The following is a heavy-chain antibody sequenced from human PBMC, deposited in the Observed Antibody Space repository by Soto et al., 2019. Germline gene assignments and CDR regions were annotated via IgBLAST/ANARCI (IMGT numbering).Heavy chain of an antibody. J-gene: IGHJ6*02. V-gene: IGHV1-69*12. D-gene: IGHD2-21*02. CDR3: ASHCGGDCYSRSPPYYYYGMDV. Sequence: QVQLVQSGAEVKKPGSSVEVSCQGSGSTFSSYAIRWVRTAPGPGLEWMGGVLPIFGTADYAQKFQGRVTITADESTSTAYMELSSLRSEDTAVYYCASHCGGDCYSRSPPYYYYGMDVWGQGTTVTVSS. CDR2: VLPIFGTA. CDR1: GSTFSSYA.